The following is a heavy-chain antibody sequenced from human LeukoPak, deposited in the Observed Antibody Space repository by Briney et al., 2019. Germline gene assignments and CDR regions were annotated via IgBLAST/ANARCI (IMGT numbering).Heavy chain of an antibody. Sequence: SETLSLTCTVSGGSISSYYWSWIRQPPGKGLEWIGYIYYSGSTSYNPSLNSRLTIAVDPSKNQFSLKLSSVTAADTAVYYCARQSSGYPYYFDYWGQGTLVTVSS. J-gene: IGHJ4*02. V-gene: IGHV4-59*01. CDR3: ARQSSGYPYYFDY. CDR2: IYYSGST. D-gene: IGHD5-12*01. CDR1: GGSISSYY.